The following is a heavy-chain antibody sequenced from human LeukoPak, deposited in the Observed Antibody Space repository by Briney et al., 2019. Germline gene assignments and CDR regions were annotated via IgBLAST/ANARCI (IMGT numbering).Heavy chain of an antibody. CDR2: IRWSSGSI. Sequence: LPGRSLRLSCAASGLTFDDYAMLWVRHAPGEGLEWVAGIRWSSGSIGYADSVKSRFTISRDNAKNSLYLQMNSLIAEDTALYYCAKFRSPFVVVPAATETGFDYWGQGTLVTVSS. CDR1: GLTFDDYA. D-gene: IGHD2-2*01. V-gene: IGHV3-9*01. CDR3: AKFRSPFVVVPAATETGFDY. J-gene: IGHJ4*02.